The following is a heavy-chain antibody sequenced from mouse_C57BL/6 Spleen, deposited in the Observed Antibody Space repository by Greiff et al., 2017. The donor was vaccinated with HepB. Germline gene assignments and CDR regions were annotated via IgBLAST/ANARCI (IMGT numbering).Heavy chain of an antibody. CDR1: GYTFTDHT. V-gene: IGHV1-78*01. CDR2: IYPRDGST. Sequence: VQLQQSDAELVKPGASVKISCKVSGYTFTDHTIHWMKQRPEQGLEWIGYIYPRDGSTKYNEKFKGKATLTADKSSSTAYMQLNSLPSEDSAVYYCARQNYDYDWFAYWGQGTLVTVSA. D-gene: IGHD2-4*01. CDR3: ARQNYDYDWFAY. J-gene: IGHJ3*01.